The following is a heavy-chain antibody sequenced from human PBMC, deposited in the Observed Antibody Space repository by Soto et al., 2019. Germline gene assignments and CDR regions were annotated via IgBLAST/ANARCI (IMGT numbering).Heavy chain of an antibody. V-gene: IGHV4-34*01. CDR2: INHSGST. Sequence: SETLSLTCAVYGGSFSGYYWSWIRQPPGKGLEWIGEINHSGSTNYNPSLKSRVTISVDTSKNQFSLKLSSVTAADTAVYYCARVFPPLTYYYGSGRNLFDPWGQGTLVTVSS. CDR1: GGSFSGYY. CDR3: ARVFPPLTYYYGSGRNLFDP. D-gene: IGHD3-10*01. J-gene: IGHJ5*02.